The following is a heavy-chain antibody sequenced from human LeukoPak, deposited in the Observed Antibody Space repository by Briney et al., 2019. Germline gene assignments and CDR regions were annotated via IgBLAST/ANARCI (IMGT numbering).Heavy chain of an antibody. V-gene: IGHV3-30-3*01. J-gene: IGHJ4*02. D-gene: IGHD6-13*01. CDR1: GFTFSSYA. Sequence: GRSLRLSCAASGFTFSSYAMHWVRQAPGKGLEWVAVISYYGSNKYYADSVKGRFTISRDNSKNTLYLQMNSLRAEDTAVYYCARGQRTSWYTNFDYWGQGTLVTVSS. CDR3: ARGQRTSWYTNFDY. CDR2: ISYYGSNK.